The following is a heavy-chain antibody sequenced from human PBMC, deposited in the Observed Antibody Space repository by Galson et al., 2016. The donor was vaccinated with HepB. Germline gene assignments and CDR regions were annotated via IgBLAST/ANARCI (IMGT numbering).Heavy chain of an antibody. Sequence: ETLSLTCSVSGVAVRTNYWSWVRHLPGKGLEWLGYISYSGTADYNPSLKSRVSISMDKSKNQVPLKLNSTTAADTAVYYCARKEVLKVFHGMDVRGQGTTLTVSS. J-gene: IGHJ6*02. CDR2: ISYSGTA. CDR3: ARKEVLKVFHGMDV. V-gene: IGHV4-59*02. CDR1: GVAVRTNY.